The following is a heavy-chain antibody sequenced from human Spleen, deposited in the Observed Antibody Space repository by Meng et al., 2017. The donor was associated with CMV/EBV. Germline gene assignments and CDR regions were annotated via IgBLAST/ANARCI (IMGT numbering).Heavy chain of an antibody. CDR3: ARTDYSQSSGHFDY. D-gene: IGHD3-22*01. V-gene: IGHV1-2*02. Sequence: ASVKVSCKASGYTFTGYYIHWVRQAPGQGLEWMGWINPNSGVTKYAQKFQGRVTMTSDRSISTAYMAVSRLRSDDTAVYFCARTDYSQSSGHFDYWGQGTLVTVSS. J-gene: IGHJ4*02. CDR2: INPNSGVT. CDR1: GYTFTGYY.